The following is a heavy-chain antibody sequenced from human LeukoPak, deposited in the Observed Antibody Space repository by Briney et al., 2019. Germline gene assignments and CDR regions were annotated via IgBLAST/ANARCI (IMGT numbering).Heavy chain of an antibody. CDR2: IIPIFGTA. D-gene: IGHD2-2*01. Sequence: GASVKVSCKASGGTFSSYAISWVRQAPGQGVEWMGGIIPIFGTANYAQKFQGRVTITADESTSTAYMELSSLRSEDTAVYYCARGCSSTSCYAFYGMDVWGKGTTVTVSS. J-gene: IGHJ6*04. CDR3: ARGCSSTSCYAFYGMDV. V-gene: IGHV1-69*01. CDR1: GGTFSSYA.